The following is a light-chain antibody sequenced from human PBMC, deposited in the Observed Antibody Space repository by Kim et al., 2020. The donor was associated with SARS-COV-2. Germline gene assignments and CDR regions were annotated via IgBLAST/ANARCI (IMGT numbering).Light chain of an antibody. J-gene: IGKJ1*01. V-gene: IGKV3-20*01. Sequence: SPGERATLSCRASQSISSSYLAWYQQKRGQAPRLLMHGTSSRATGIPDRFSGIGSGTDFTLTISRLEPEDFAVYYCQQYGTSPWTFGQGTRVEIK. CDR1: QSISSSY. CDR2: GTS. CDR3: QQYGTSPWT.